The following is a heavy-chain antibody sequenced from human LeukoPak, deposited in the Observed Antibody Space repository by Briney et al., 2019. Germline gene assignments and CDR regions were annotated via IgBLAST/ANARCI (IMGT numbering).Heavy chain of an antibody. CDR2: ISGSGGST. CDR1: GFTVSSNY. D-gene: IGHD6-19*01. CDR3: AKALSGWHFFDY. J-gene: IGHJ4*02. V-gene: IGHV3-23*01. Sequence: GGSLRLSCAASGFTVSSNYMSLVRQAPGKGLEWVSAISGSGGSTYYADSVKGRFTISRDNSKNTLYLQMNSLRAEDTAVYYCAKALSGWHFFDYWGQGTLVTVSS.